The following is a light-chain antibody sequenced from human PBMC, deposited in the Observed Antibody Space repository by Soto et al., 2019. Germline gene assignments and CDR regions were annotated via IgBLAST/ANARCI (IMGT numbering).Light chain of an antibody. CDR3: QQRNDWRDT. CDR1: QSVSNY. J-gene: IGKJ5*01. CDR2: ETS. Sequence: EIVLTQSPATLSLSPGERATLSCSASQSVSNYSAWYQQKPGLTPRLLMYETSRRSTGIPARFSGSGSGTDFTLSISSLEPEDFAVYYCQQRNDWRDTFGQGTRLEIK. V-gene: IGKV3-11*01.